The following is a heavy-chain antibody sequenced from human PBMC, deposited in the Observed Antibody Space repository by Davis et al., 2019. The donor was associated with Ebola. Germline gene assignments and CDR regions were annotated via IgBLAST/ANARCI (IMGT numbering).Heavy chain of an antibody. Sequence: ASVKVSCKASGYTFTSYYMHWVRQAPGQGLEWMGIINPSGGSTSYAQKFQGRVTMTRDTSTSTVYMELSSLRSEDTAVYYCARQHYDSSGWVGGYYYGMDVWGQGTTVTVSS. J-gene: IGHJ6*02. CDR1: GYTFTSYY. V-gene: IGHV1-46*01. D-gene: IGHD3-22*01. CDR3: ARQHYDSSGWVGGYYYGMDV. CDR2: INPSGGST.